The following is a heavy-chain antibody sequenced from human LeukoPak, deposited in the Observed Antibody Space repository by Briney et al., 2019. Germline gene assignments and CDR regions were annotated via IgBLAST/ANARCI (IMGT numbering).Heavy chain of an antibody. CDR1: GYTFTSYY. J-gene: IGHJ3*02. V-gene: IGHV1-46*01. Sequence: GASVKVSCKASGYTFTSYYMHWVRKAPGQGLEWMGIINTSGGSTSYAQKFQGRVTITGDTSTSTVYMELSSLRSEDTAVYYCARAGYSGSYYSAFDIWGQGTMVTVSS. CDR3: ARAGYSGSYYSAFDI. D-gene: IGHD1-26*01. CDR2: INTSGGST.